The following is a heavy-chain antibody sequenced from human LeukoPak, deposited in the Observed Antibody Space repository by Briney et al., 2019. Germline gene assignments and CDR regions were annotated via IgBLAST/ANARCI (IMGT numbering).Heavy chain of an antibody. CDR1: GGSFSGYY. Sequence: SETLSLTCAVYGGSFSGYYWSWIRQPPGKGLEWIGEINHSGSTNYNPSLKSRVTISVDTSKNQFSLKLSSVTAADTAVYYCAGLVDYDILTGYYNSYFDYWGQGTLVTVSS. CDR2: INHSGST. J-gene: IGHJ4*02. CDR3: AGLVDYDILTGYYNSYFDY. V-gene: IGHV4-34*01. D-gene: IGHD3-9*01.